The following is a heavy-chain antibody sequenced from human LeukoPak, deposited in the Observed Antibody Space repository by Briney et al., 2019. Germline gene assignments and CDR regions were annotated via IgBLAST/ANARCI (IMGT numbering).Heavy chain of an antibody. D-gene: IGHD3-10*02. J-gene: IGHJ5*02. CDR3: ARELFGEFPFDP. CDR1: GGSISTSSYY. V-gene: IGHV4-39*07. Sequence: SETLSLTCTVSGGSISTSSYYWGWIRQPPGKGLEWIGSVYYSGNTYYNPSLKSRVTISVDTSKNQFSLKLSSVTAADTAVYYCARELFGEFPFDPWGQGTLVTVSS. CDR2: VYYSGNT.